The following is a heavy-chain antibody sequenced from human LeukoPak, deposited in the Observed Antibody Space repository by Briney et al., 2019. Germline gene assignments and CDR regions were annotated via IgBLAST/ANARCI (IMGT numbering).Heavy chain of an antibody. CDR3: ARDPPYSGSYYPFDY. V-gene: IGHV3-30*02. J-gene: IGHJ4*02. D-gene: IGHD1-26*01. Sequence: GGSLRLSCAAFGFTFSSYGMHWVRQAPGKGLEWVAFIRYDGSNKYYADSVKGRFTISRDNSKNTLYLQMNSLRAEDTAVYYCARDPPYSGSYYPFDYWGQGTLVTVSS. CDR1: GFTFSSYG. CDR2: IRYDGSNK.